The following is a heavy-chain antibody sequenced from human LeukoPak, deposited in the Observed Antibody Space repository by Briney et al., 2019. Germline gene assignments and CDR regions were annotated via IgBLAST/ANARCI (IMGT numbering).Heavy chain of an antibody. Sequence: SETLSLTCAVYGGSFSGYYWSWIRQPPGKGLEWIGEINHSGSTNYNPSLKSRVTISVDTSKNQFSLKLSSVTAAGTAVYYCARSSLGYCSSTSCYGGYYFDYWGQGTLVTVSS. CDR2: INHSGST. J-gene: IGHJ4*02. V-gene: IGHV4-34*01. CDR3: ARSSLGYCSSTSCYGGYYFDY. D-gene: IGHD2-2*01. CDR1: GGSFSGYY.